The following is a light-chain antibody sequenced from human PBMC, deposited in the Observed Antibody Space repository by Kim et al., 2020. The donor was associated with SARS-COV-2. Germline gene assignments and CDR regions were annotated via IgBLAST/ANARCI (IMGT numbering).Light chain of an antibody. CDR3: QVWDISTENPV. V-gene: IGLV3-21*03. CDR1: DIGGKS. J-gene: IGLJ2*01. CDR2: NDR. Sequence: SYELTQPPSVSVAPGRTARITCGGNDIGGKSVHWYQQRPGQAPVLVVFNDRDRPSEIPERFSGSNSGNTATLTISRVEAGDEADYFCQVWDISTENPVFGGGTQLNVL.